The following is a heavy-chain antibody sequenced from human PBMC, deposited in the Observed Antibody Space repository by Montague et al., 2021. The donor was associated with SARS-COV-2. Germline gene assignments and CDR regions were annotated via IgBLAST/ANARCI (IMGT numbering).Heavy chain of an antibody. CDR3: ARQGDQLLLEYWFDP. J-gene: IGHJ5*02. CDR1: GGSISSSSYY. CDR2: IDYSGST. Sequence: SETLSLTCTVSGGSISSSSYYWGWIRQPPGKGLEWIGSIDYSGSTYYNPCLKSRVTISVDTSKNQFSLKLSSVTAADTAVYYCARQGDQLLLEYWFDPWGQGTLGTVSS. V-gene: IGHV4-39*01. D-gene: IGHD2-2*01.